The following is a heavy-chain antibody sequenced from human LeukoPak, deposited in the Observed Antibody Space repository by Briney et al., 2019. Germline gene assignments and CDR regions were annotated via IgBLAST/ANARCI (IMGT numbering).Heavy chain of an antibody. J-gene: IGHJ4*02. V-gene: IGHV1-18*01. D-gene: IGHD3-22*01. CDR1: GYTFTSYG. CDR3: AKGAVDYSDSSGYY. CDR2: ISAYNGNA. Sequence: ASLKVSCKASGYTFTSYGSSWVRQAPGQRLEWMGWISAYNGNANYAQKLQGRVTLTTDTSTRTDYMDQRSLRSPGTDLYFCAKGAVDYSDSSGYYWGQGTLVTVSS.